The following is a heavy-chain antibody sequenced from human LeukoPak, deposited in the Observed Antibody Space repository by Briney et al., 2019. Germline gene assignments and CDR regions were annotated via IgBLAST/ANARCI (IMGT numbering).Heavy chain of an antibody. Sequence: ASVKVSCKASGYTFASYDINWVRQATGQGLEWMGWMNPSSGNTGYAQKFQGRVTMTTDTSISTAYIELNLLRSDDTAVYYCARGDYYGSPKVVAAWGQGTLVTVSS. J-gene: IGHJ5*02. CDR2: MNPSSGNT. CDR3: ARGDYYGSPKVVAA. D-gene: IGHD3-10*01. CDR1: GYTFASYD. V-gene: IGHV1-8*01.